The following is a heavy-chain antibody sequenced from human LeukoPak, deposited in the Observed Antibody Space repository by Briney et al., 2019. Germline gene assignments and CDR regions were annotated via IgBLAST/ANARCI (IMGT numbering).Heavy chain of an antibody. CDR2: IHSSGST. CDR1: GGSISSYY. Sequence: SETLSLTCTVSGGSISSYYWSWIRQPAGKGLEWIGQIHSSGSTHYNPSLKSRVTMSVDTSKDQFSLKVTSVTAADTAVYYCARDKGYSTYIDYYFYMDVWGEGTTVTVSS. CDR3: ARDKGYSTYIDYYFYMDV. D-gene: IGHD4-11*01. V-gene: IGHV4-4*07. J-gene: IGHJ6*03.